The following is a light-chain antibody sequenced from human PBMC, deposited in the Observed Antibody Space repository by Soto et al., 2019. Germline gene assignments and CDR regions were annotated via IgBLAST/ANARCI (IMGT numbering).Light chain of an antibody. CDR1: SSNIGAGHD. V-gene: IGLV1-40*01. J-gene: IGLJ3*02. CDR2: ANS. Sequence: QSMLTQPPSVSGAPGQSVAISCAGTSSNIGAGHDVHWYKQLPGGAPKLIIYANSDRPSGVPDRISGSKSGTSASLAITGLQPEDEAEYFFQSAYSSGWVFGGGTKLTVL. CDR3: QSAYSSGWV.